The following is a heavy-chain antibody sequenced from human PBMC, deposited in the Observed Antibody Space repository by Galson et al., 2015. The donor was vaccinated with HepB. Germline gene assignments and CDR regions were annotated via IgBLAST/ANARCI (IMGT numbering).Heavy chain of an antibody. J-gene: IGHJ6*02. CDR1: GYTFTGYY. CDR2: INPNGGGT. CDR3: ARDSVPAAIRNYYYYYGMDV. D-gene: IGHD2-2*02. V-gene: IGHV1-2*02. Sequence: SVKVSCKASGYTFTGYYMHWVRQAPGQGLEWMGWINPNGGGTNYAQKFQGRVTMTRDTSINTAYMELSRLRSDDTAVYYCARDSVPAAIRNYYYYYGMDVWGQGTTVTVSS.